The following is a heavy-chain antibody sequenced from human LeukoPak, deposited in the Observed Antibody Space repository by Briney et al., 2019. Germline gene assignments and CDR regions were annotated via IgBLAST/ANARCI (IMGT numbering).Heavy chain of an antibody. CDR2: INHSGST. V-gene: IGHV4-34*01. CDR1: GGSFSGHY. J-gene: IGHJ6*03. Sequence: PSGTLSLTCAVYGGSFSGHYWSWIRQPPGKGLEWIGEINHSGSTNYNPSLKSRVTISVDTSKNQFSLKLSSVTAADTAVYYCARGRFWGYYYYYYMDVWGKGTTVTISS. D-gene: IGHD3-16*01. CDR3: ARGRFWGYYYYYYMDV.